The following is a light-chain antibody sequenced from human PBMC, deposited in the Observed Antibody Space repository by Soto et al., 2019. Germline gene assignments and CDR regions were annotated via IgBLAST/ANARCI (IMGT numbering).Light chain of an antibody. J-gene: IGKJ5*01. CDR2: ATS. CDR1: QNIRVY. Sequence: DIQMAQSPSSLSAPVGEGVTVTWRASQNIRVYLNWYQQKPGKVPKPLIYATSTLLSGVPSRFSGSGSGTDFTLTITSLQPEDFATYYCQQIFGTRYTFGQGTRLEIK. CDR3: QQIFGTRYT. V-gene: IGKV1-39*01.